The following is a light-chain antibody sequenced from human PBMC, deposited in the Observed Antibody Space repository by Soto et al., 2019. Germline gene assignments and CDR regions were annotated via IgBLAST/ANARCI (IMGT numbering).Light chain of an antibody. CDR3: QHHDNWPLIT. CDR2: DTS. J-gene: IGKJ5*01. CDR1: QSVSSK. Sequence: EIVMTQSPATLSVSPGERATLSCRASQSVSSKLAWYQQKPGQAPRLLISDTSNRATGIPARFSGSGSGTDFTLTISSLEPEDFALYYCQHHDNWPLITFGQGTRLEIK. V-gene: IGKV3D-15*01.